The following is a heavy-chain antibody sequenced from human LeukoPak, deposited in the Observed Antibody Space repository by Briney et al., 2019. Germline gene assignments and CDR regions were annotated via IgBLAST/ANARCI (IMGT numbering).Heavy chain of an antibody. CDR1: GGSISSSSYY. CDR3: ARHSPIRFLEWLSRGDYFDY. J-gene: IGHJ4*02. D-gene: IGHD3-3*01. Sequence: PSETLSLTCTVSGGSISSSSYYWGWIRQPPGKGLEWIGSIYYSGSTYYNPSLKSRVTISVDTSKNQFSLKLSSVTAADTAVYYCARHSPIRFLEWLSRGDYFDYRGQGTLVTVSS. CDR2: IYYSGST. V-gene: IGHV4-39*01.